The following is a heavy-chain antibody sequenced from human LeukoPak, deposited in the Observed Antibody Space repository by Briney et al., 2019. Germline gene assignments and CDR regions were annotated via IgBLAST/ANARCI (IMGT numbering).Heavy chain of an antibody. CDR2: INPAGSET. D-gene: IGHD5-12*01. V-gene: IGHV3-7*01. Sequence: QAGGSLSLSCAASGFSFNAYWMAWVRQAPGTGLEWVANINPAGSETFHVDPVKGRFSISRDHAKNLVYLQMNSLRAEDTAVYYCATFGLVAALDLWGQGTLVTVSS. CDR1: GFSFNAYW. J-gene: IGHJ4*02. CDR3: ATFGLVAALDL.